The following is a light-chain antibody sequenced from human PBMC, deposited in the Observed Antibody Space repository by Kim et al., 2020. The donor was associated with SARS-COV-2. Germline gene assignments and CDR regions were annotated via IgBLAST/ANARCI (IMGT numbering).Light chain of an antibody. CDR3: QQYGSSPLT. V-gene: IGKV3-20*01. CDR1: HSGGSSY. Sequence: APGDRGALPCSASHSGGSSYLAWYQQKPGQAPRLLIYGASSRATGIPDRFSGSGSRTDFTLTISRLEPEDVAVYYCQQYGSSPLTFGGGTKVDIK. J-gene: IGKJ4*01. CDR2: GAS.